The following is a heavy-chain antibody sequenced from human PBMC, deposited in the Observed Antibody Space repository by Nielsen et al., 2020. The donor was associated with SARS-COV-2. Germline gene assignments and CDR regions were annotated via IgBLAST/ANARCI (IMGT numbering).Heavy chain of an antibody. CDR1: GYTFTGYY. CDR3: ARGGVYCSGGSCYLDYFDY. J-gene: IGHJ4*02. V-gene: IGHV1-69*13. Sequence: SVKVSCKASGYTFTGYYIHWVRQAPGQGLEWMGGIIPIFGTANYAQKFQGRVTITADESTSTAYMELSSLRSEDTAVYYCARGGVYCSGGSCYLDYFDYWGQGTLVTVSS. D-gene: IGHD2-15*01. CDR2: IIPIFGTA.